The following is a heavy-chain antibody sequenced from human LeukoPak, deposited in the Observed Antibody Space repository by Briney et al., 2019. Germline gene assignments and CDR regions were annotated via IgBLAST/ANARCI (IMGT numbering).Heavy chain of an antibody. CDR2: IYYSGST. Sequence: SETLSLTCTDSGGSISSYYWSWIRQPPGKGLEWIGYIYYSGSTNYNPSLKSRVTISVDTSKNQFSLKLSSVTAADTAVYYCARGPDSSGYYGLNYWGQGTLVTVSS. CDR3: ARGPDSSGYYGLNY. D-gene: IGHD3-22*01. CDR1: GGSISSYY. V-gene: IGHV4-59*08. J-gene: IGHJ4*02.